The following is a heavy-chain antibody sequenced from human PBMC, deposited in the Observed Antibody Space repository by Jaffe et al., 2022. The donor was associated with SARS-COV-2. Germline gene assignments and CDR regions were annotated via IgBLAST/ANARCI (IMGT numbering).Heavy chain of an antibody. CDR2: ISYDGSNK. CDR3: ARGDDILTGYLTGDYYYMDV. CDR1: GFTFSSYA. J-gene: IGHJ6*03. D-gene: IGHD3-9*01. Sequence: QVQLVESGGGVVQPGRSLRLSCAASGFTFSSYAMHWVRQAPGKGLEWVAVISYDGSNKYYADSVKGRFTISRDNSKNTLYLQMNSLRAEDTAVYYCARGDDILTGYLTGDYYYMDVWGKGTTVTVSS. V-gene: IGHV3-30*04.